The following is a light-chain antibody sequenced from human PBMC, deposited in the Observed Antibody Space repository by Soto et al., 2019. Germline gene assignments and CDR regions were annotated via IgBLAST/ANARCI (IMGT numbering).Light chain of an antibody. Sequence: DIRMSQSPSSLSGSLGARVTITFRASQTISSWLAWYQQKPGKAPKLLIYAASSLQSGVPSRFSGSGSGTDFTLTISSLQPEDFATYYCQQSYSTPITFGQGTRLEIK. CDR3: QQSYSTPIT. CDR2: AAS. CDR1: QTISSW. V-gene: IGKV1-39*01. J-gene: IGKJ5*01.